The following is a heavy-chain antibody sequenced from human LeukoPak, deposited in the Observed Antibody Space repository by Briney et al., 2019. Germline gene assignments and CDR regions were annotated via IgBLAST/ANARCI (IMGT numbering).Heavy chain of an antibody. V-gene: IGHV4-59*01. CDR1: VGSISSYY. D-gene: IGHD1-20*01. CDR2: IHYSGST. J-gene: IGHJ5*02. CDR3: AREVTGTTGWFDP. Sequence: PSETLSLTCTVSVGSISSYYWSWIRQPPGKGLEWIGYIHYSGSTNYNPSLKSRVTISVDTSKNQFSLKLSSVTAADTAVYYCAREVTGTTGWFDPWGQGTLVTVSS.